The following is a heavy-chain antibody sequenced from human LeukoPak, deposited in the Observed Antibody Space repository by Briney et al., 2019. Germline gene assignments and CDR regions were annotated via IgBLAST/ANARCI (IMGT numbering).Heavy chain of an antibody. V-gene: IGHV3-23*01. CDR2: ISGSGGST. J-gene: IGHJ4*02. D-gene: IGHD3-10*01. CDR3: AKVMVRGVIYDY. CDR1: GFTLSSYA. Sequence: GGSLTLSCAASGFTLSSYAMSWVRQAPGKGLEWVSAISGSGGSTYYADSVKGRFTISRDNSKNTLYLQMNSLRAEDTAVYYCAKVMVRGVIYDYWGQGTLVTVSS.